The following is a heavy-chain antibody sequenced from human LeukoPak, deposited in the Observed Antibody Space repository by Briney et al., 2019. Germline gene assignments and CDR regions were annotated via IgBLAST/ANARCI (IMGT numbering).Heavy chain of an antibody. CDR2: IKHDGSEK. V-gene: IGHV3-7*01. Sequence: PGGSLRLSCAVSGFTFSSYWMSWVRQAPGKGLEWVANIKHDGSEKYYVDSVKGRFTISRDNAKNTVYLQMNSLRAEDTAVYFCARDPTGAVFDFWGQGTLVTVSS. J-gene: IGHJ4*02. CDR3: ARDPTGAVFDF. CDR1: GFTFSSYW. D-gene: IGHD1-26*01.